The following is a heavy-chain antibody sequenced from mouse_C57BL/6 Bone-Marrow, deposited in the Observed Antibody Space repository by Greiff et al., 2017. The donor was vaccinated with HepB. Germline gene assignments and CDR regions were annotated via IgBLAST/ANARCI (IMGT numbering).Heavy chain of an antibody. CDR3: ARDACGNYGGFYWYFDV. CDR1: GFTFSDFY. CDR2: SRNKANDYTT. V-gene: IGHV7-1*01. D-gene: IGHD2-1*01. J-gene: IGHJ1*03. Sequence: EVQRVDSGGGLVQSGRSLRLSCATSGFTFSDFYMEWVRQAPGKGLEWIAASRNKANDYTTEYSASVKGRFIVSRDTSQSILYLQMNALRAEDTAIYYCARDACGNYGGFYWYFDVWGTGTTVTVSS.